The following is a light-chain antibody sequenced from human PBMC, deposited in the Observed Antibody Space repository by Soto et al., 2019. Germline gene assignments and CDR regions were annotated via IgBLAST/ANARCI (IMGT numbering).Light chain of an antibody. CDR2: DAS. Sequence: EIVGTQSGATLSLSPAARTTLSCRASRNVSNYLAWYQQKPGQAPRLLIYDASARDTGIPARFSGSGSGTDFTLTISSLEPEDFAVYYCQHRSNWPLTFGGGTKVDIK. J-gene: IGKJ4*01. CDR3: QHRSNWPLT. CDR1: RNVSNY. V-gene: IGKV3-11*01.